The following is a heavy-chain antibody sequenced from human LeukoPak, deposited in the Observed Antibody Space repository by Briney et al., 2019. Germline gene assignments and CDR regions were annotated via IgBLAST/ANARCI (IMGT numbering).Heavy chain of an antibody. Sequence: GGSLRLSCSASGFTFSTYWMHWVRQAPGKGLVWVSHINVDGSGATYADSVKGRFTISRDNAKNTLYLHMNSLRAEDTAVYYCARATRIYSSGWYYSFDYWGQGTLVTVSS. CDR3: ARATRIYSSGWYYSFDY. V-gene: IGHV3-74*01. CDR2: INVDGSGA. D-gene: IGHD6-19*01. J-gene: IGHJ4*02. CDR1: GFTFSTYW.